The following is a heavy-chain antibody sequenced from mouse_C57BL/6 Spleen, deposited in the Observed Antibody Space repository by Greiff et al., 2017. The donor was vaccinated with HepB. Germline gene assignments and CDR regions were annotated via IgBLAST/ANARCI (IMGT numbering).Heavy chain of an antibody. V-gene: IGHV5-16*01. CDR3: AREVPLYYDYDVYFDY. D-gene: IGHD2-4*01. CDR2: INYDGSST. J-gene: IGHJ2*01. Sequence: EVQRVESEGGLVQPGSSMKLSCTASGFTFSDYYMAWVRQVPEKGLEWVANINYDGSSTYYLDSLKSRFIISRDNAKNILYLQMSSLKSEDTATYYCAREVPLYYDYDVYFDYWGQGTTLTVSS. CDR1: GFTFSDYY.